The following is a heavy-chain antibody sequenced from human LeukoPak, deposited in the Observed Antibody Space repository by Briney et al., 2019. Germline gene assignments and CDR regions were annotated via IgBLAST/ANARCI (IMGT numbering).Heavy chain of an antibody. Sequence: GGSLRLSCAASGFTFSRYWMHWVRQAPGKGLVWDSRTSPDGKTINYADSVKGGFTVSRDNAKNTLYLQMNSLRAEDTAVYYCAGDLREKDYWGQGTLVTVSS. J-gene: IGHJ4*02. CDR3: AGDLREKDY. V-gene: IGHV3-74*01. CDR1: GFTFSRYW. D-gene: IGHD4-17*01. CDR2: TSPDGKTI.